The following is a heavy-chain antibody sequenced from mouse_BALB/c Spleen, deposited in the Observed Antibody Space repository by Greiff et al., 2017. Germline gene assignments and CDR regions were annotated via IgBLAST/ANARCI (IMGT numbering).Heavy chain of an antibody. J-gene: IGHJ3*01. CDR2: ISSGSSTI. CDR1: GFTFSSFG. CDR3: AKDSFAY. Sequence: EVKLVESGGGLVKPGGSLKLSCAASGFTFSSFGMHWVRQAPEQGLEWVAYISSGSSTIYYADTVKGRFTITRDNPKNTLFLQITSLRSEDTAMYYCAKDSFAYWGQGTLVTVSA. V-gene: IGHV5-17*02.